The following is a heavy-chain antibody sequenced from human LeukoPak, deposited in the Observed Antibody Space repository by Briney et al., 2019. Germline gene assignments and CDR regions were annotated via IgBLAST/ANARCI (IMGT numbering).Heavy chain of an antibody. CDR2: INHSGST. D-gene: IGHD1-26*01. V-gene: IGHV4-39*07. J-gene: IGHJ4*02. CDR1: GDSINNSDFF. CDR3: ARDSVYSGSSLDY. Sequence: RPSETLSLTCSVSGDSINNSDFFWGWIRQPPGKGLEWIGEINHSGSTNYNPSLKSRVTISVDTSKNQFSLKLSSVTAADTAVYYCARDSVYSGSSLDYWGQGALVTVSS.